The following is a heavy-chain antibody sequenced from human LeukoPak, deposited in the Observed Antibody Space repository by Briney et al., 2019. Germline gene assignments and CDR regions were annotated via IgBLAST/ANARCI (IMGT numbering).Heavy chain of an antibody. J-gene: IGHJ4*02. V-gene: IGHV4-39*01. CDR1: GGSISIGSYY. CDR3: ARPRGDLWSGYDY. CDR2: TYYSGST. Sequence: PSETLSLTCSVAGGSISIGSYYWTWIRPSPGRGLEWIGNTYYSGSTLYNPSLKSRVTISVDTSKNQFSLRLTSVTAADTAVYYRARPRGDLWSGYDYWGQGVLVTVSP. D-gene: IGHD3-3*01.